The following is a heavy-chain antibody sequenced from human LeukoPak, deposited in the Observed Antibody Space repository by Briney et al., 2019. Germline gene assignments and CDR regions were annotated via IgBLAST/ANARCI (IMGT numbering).Heavy chain of an antibody. V-gene: IGHV4-34*01. CDR3: ARPDYYYGMDV. Sequence: SETLSLTCAVYGGSFSGYYWSWIRQLPGKGLEWIGEINHSGSTNYNPSLKSRVTISVDTSKNQFSLKLSSVTAADTAVYYCARPDYYYGMDVWGQGTTVTVSS. CDR2: INHSGST. CDR1: GGSFSGYY. J-gene: IGHJ6*02.